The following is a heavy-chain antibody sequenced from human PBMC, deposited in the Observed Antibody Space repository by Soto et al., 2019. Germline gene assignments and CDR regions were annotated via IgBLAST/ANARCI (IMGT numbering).Heavy chain of an antibody. CDR2: MNPNSGNT. D-gene: IGHD3-3*01. V-gene: IGHV1-8*01. CDR3: ARSYDFWSGLYYYMDV. Sequence: ASVKVSCKASGYTFTSYDINWVRQATGQGLEWMGWMNPNSGNTGYAQKFQGRVTMTRNTSISTAYMELSSLRSEDTAVYYCARSYDFWSGLYYYMDVWGKGTXVTVSS. J-gene: IGHJ6*03. CDR1: GYTFTSYD.